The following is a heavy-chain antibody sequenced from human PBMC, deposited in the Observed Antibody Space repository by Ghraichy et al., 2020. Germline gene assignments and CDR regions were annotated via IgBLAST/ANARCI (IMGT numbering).Heavy chain of an antibody. D-gene: IGHD3-3*01. Sequence: GGSLRLSCAASGFTFSSYAMSWVRQAPGKGLEWVSGISGGGVSTYYADSVKGRFTISRDDSKNTLYLQMNSLRAEDTAVYYCAKEGHQAFWRGDSTYGVDVWGQGTTVTVSS. CDR1: GFTFSSYA. CDR2: ISGGGVST. CDR3: AKEGHQAFWRGDSTYGVDV. V-gene: IGHV3-23*01. J-gene: IGHJ6*02.